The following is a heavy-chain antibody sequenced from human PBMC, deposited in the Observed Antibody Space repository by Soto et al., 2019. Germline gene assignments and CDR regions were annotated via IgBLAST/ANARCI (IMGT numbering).Heavy chain of an antibody. Sequence: GGSLRLSCAASGFTFSSYGMHWVRQAPGKGLEWVAVISYDGSNKYYADSVKGRFTISRDNSKNTLYLQMNSLRAEDTAVYYCAKSLYDFWSGYYLEDWFDPWGQGTLVTVSS. CDR2: ISYDGSNK. CDR1: GFTFSSYG. V-gene: IGHV3-30*18. CDR3: AKSLYDFWSGYYLEDWFDP. D-gene: IGHD3-3*01. J-gene: IGHJ5*02.